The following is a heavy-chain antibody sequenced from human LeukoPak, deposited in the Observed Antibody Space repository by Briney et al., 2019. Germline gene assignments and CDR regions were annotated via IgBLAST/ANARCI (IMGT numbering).Heavy chain of an antibody. Sequence: GGSLRLSCAASGFTFSSYSMNWVRQAPGKGLEWVSYISSSSSTIYYADSVKGRFTISRDNAKNSLYLQMNSLRAEDTAVYYCATHYYYYGSGSTDYWGQGTLVTVSS. CDR1: GFTFSSYS. D-gene: IGHD3-10*01. CDR3: ATHYYYYGSGSTDY. J-gene: IGHJ4*02. V-gene: IGHV3-48*04. CDR2: ISSSSSTI.